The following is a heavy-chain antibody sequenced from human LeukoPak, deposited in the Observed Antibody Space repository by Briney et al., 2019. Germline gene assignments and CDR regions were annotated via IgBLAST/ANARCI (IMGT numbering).Heavy chain of an antibody. CDR2: ISGSGGST. D-gene: IGHD6-19*01. CDR1: GFTFRNYP. Sequence: GGSLRLSCAASGFTFRNYPMSWVRQAPGKGLEWVSGISGSGGSTYYADSVKGRFTISRDNSKNTLYLEMNSLRAEDTAVYYCAKGRSGWNFDYWGQGTLATVSS. V-gene: IGHV3-23*01. J-gene: IGHJ4*02. CDR3: AKGRSGWNFDY.